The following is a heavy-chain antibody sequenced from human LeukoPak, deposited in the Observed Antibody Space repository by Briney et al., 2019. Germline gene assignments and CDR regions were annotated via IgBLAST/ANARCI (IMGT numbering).Heavy chain of an antibody. D-gene: IGHD6-19*01. CDR3: AREYSSGWPGYYMDV. V-gene: IGHV1-2*06. Sequence: ASVKVSCKASGYTFTGYYMHWVRQAPGQGLEWMGRINPNSGGTNYAQKFQGRVTMTRDTSISTAYVELSRLRSDDTAVYYCAREYSSGWPGYYMDVWGKGTTVTVSS. CDR1: GYTFTGYY. J-gene: IGHJ6*03. CDR2: INPNSGGT.